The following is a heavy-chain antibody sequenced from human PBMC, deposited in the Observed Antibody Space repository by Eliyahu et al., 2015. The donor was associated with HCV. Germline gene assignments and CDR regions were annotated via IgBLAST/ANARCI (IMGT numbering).Heavy chain of an antibody. Sequence: EVQLVESGGGLVKPGGSLXLSCAAXGFTFXKAWMSWVRQAPGEGLEXIGRIKSKTDGGTTDYAAPVKGRFTISRDDSKSTLYLQMNSLKTEDTAVYYCTTGAPGGFDYYLDVWGQGTTVTVSS. D-gene: IGHD3-10*01. CDR2: IKSKTDGGTT. J-gene: IGHJ6*03. CDR1: GFTFXKAW. CDR3: TTGAPGGFDYYLDV. V-gene: IGHV3-15*01.